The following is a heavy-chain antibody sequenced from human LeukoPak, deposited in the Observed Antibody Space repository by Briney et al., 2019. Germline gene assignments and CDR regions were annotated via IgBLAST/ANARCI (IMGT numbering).Heavy chain of an antibody. V-gene: IGHV4-39*01. CDR3: ARLALAARPTPDYYYGMDV. CDR2: IYYSGST. CDR1: GGSISSSSYY. J-gene: IGHJ6*02. Sequence: SETLSLTCTVSGGSISSSSYYWGWIRQPPGKGLEGIGSIYYSGSTYYNPSLKSRVTISVDTSKHQFSLKLSSVTAADTAVYYCARLALAARPTPDYYYGMDVWGQGTTVTVSS. D-gene: IGHD6-6*01.